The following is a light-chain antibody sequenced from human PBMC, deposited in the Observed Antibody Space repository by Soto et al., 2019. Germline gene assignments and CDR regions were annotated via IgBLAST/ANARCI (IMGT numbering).Light chain of an antibody. CDR1: SSDVGGYNR. V-gene: IGLV2-8*01. CDR2: EVT. Sequence: QSALTQPPSASGSPGQSVTISCTGTSSDVGGYNRVSWYQHHPGKAPKLIIYEVTKRPSGVPDRFSGSKSGNTASLTVSGLQAEDEADYYCNSYTGSRTGVFGGGTKLTVL. CDR3: NSYTGSRTGV. J-gene: IGLJ3*02.